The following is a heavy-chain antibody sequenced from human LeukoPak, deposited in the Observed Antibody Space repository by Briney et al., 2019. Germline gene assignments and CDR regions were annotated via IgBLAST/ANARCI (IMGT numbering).Heavy chain of an antibody. D-gene: IGHD6-6*01. CDR1: GGSISSGSYY. CDR3: ARGLAARSDPGLDY. J-gene: IGHJ4*02. V-gene: IGHV4-61*02. Sequence: PSETLSLTCTVSGGSISSGSYYWSWIRQPAGKGLEWIGRIYTSGSTNYNPSLKSRVTISVDTSKNQFSLKLSSVTAADTAVYYCARGLAARSDPGLDYWGQGTLVTVSS. CDR2: IYTSGST.